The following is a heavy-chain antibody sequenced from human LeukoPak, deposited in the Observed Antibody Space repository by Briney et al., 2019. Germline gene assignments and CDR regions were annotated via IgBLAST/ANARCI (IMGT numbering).Heavy chain of an antibody. CDR2: ISGYNDDT. J-gene: IGHJ3*02. Sequence: ASVKVSCKASGYIFTTYGISWVRQAPGQGLEWMGWISGYNDDTNYAQKLQGRITMTTDTSTSTAYMELRSLTSDDTAVYYCARDHGFSGGSYFDTFDIWGRGTMVTVSS. CDR3: ARDHGFSGGSYFDTFDI. CDR1: GYIFTTYG. V-gene: IGHV1-18*01. D-gene: IGHD1-26*01.